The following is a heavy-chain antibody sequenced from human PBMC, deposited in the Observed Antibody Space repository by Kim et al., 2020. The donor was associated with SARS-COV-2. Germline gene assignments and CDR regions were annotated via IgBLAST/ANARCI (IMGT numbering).Heavy chain of an antibody. CDR1: GGSISSSSYY. D-gene: IGHD3-9*01. Sequence: SETLSFTCTVSGGSISSSSYYWGWIRQPPGKGLEWIGSIYYSGSTYYNPSLKSRVTISVDTSKNQFSLKLSSVTAADTAVYYCASWKRYFDWSLEDYWG. CDR2: IYYSGST. J-gene: IGHJ4*01. CDR3: ASWKRYFDWSLEDY. V-gene: IGHV4-39*01.